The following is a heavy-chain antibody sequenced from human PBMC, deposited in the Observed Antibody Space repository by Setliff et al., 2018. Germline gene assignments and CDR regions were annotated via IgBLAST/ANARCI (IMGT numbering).Heavy chain of an antibody. V-gene: IGHV4-4*07. CDR1: GGSISSYY. Sequence: PSETLSLTCTVSGGSISSYYWSWIRQPAGKGLEWIGRIYTSGSTNYNPSLKSRVTMSADTSKNQFSLKLSSVTAADTAVYYCARKGISALSGAFDMWGQGTMVTVSS. CDR2: IYTSGST. D-gene: IGHD1-26*01. CDR3: ARKGISALSGAFDM. J-gene: IGHJ3*02.